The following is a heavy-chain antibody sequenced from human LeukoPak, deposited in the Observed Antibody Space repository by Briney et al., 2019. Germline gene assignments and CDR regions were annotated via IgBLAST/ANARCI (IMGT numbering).Heavy chain of an antibody. CDR1: GGSISSGDYY. CDR2: IYYSGST. J-gene: IGHJ6*03. D-gene: IGHD2-2*01. V-gene: IGHV4-30-4*08. CDR3: ARGAFDCSSTSCYLYYYYMDV. Sequence: SETLSLTCTVSGGSISSGDYYWSWIRQPQGKGLEWIGNIYYSGSTYYNPSLKSRVTISVDTSKNQFSLKLSSVTAADTAVYYCARGAFDCSSTSCYLYYYYMDVWGKGTTVTVSS.